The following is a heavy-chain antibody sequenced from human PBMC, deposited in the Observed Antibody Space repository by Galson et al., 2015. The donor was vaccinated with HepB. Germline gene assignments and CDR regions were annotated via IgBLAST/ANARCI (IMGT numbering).Heavy chain of an antibody. CDR3: AREVVVVPAAGGNWFDP. V-gene: IGHV1-2*02. D-gene: IGHD2-2*01. CDR2: INPNSGGT. CDR1: GYTFTGYY. J-gene: IGHJ5*02. Sequence: SVKVSCKASGYTFTGYYMHWVRQAPGQGLEWMGWINPNSGGTNYAQKFQGRVTMTRDTSISTAYMELSRLRSDDTAVYYCAREVVVVPAAGGNWFDPWGQGTLVTVSS.